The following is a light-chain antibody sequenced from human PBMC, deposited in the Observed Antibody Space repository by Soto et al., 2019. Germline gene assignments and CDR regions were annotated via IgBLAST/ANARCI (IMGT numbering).Light chain of an antibody. CDR2: ENN. J-gene: IGLJ1*01. CDR1: SSNIGNNY. Sequence: QSVLTQPPSGSAPPGQRVPISSSGGSSNIGNNYVSWYQQLPGTAPKLPIYENNKRPSGIPARFSGSKSGTSATLGITGLQTGDEADNYCGTWDSSLSAGVFGKGPKLTVL. V-gene: IGLV1-51*01. CDR3: GTWDSSLSAGV.